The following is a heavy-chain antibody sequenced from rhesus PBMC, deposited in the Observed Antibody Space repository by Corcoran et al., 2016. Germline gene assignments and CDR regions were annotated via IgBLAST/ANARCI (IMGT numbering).Heavy chain of an antibody. Sequence: QLQLQESGPGLVKPSETLSLTCAVSGGSISGYYWSWIRQPPGKGLEWIGKIDGTIAGTNYHPSLKIRVTISKDTSKTQFSLKLGSVTAAGTAVYYCARLGLYWGDYYGVDYWGQGVLVTVSS. D-gene: IGHD3-34*01. CDR1: GGSISGYY. CDR2: IDGTIAGT. J-gene: IGHJ4*01. CDR3: ARLGLYWGDYYGVDY. V-gene: IGHV4-81*01.